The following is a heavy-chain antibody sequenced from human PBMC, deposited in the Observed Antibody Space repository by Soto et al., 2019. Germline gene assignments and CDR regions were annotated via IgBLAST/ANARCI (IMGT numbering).Heavy chain of an antibody. V-gene: IGHV1-69*02. D-gene: IGHD4-17*01. J-gene: IGHJ6*03. CDR2: IIPILGIA. Sequence: QVQLVQSGAEVKKPGSSVKVSCKASGGTFSSYTISWVRQAPGQGLEWMGRIIPILGIANYAQKFQGRVTRTADKSTSTAYMELSSLRSEDTAVYYCARGENGLSTVKPLYMAVWGKGTTVTVSS. CDR1: GGTFSSYT. CDR3: ARGENGLSTVKPLYMAV.